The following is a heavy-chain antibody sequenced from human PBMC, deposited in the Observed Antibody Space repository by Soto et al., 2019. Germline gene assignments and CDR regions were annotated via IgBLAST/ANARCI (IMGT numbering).Heavy chain of an antibody. J-gene: IGHJ4*02. D-gene: IGHD3-22*01. CDR3: ARDSYDRSGYSYSGFLY. V-gene: IGHV3-33*01. CDR1: GFTFSSYG. Sequence: GGSLRLSCAASGFTFSSYGMHWVRQAPGKGLEWVAVIWYDGSNKYYADSVKGRFTISRDNSKNTLYLQMNSLRAEDTAVYYCARDSYDRSGYSYSGFLYGGQGTLVTVSS. CDR2: IWYDGSNK.